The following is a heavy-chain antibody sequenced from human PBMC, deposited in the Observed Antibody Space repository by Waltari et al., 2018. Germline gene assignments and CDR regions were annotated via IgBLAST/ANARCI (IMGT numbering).Heavy chain of an antibody. D-gene: IGHD4-17*01. CDR3: ARHESAHYGGFDS. CDR1: GDSLTSASY. CDR2: VYHFGSS. Sequence: QVQLQESGPGLVKPSETLSLTCAVPGDSLTSASYWGRIRQPPGKGLEWIGYVYHFGSSSYNPSLKSRVTMSVDTSKRQFALNLSSVTAADTAVYYCARHESAHYGGFDSWGRGTLVTVSA. V-gene: IGHV4-38-2*01. J-gene: IGHJ4*02.